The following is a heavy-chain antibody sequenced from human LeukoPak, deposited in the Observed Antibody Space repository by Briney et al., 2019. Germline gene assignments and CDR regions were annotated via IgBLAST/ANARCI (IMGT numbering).Heavy chain of an antibody. J-gene: IGHJ4*02. CDR1: GDSMSTGYY. CDR3: ARDRGTWNDDGFDY. Sequence: PSETLSLTCTVSGDSMSTGYYWGWIRQPPGKGLEWIGRIYISGSTNYNPSLKSRVTMSVDTSKNQFSLKLSSVTAADTAVYYCARDRGTWNDDGFDYWGQGTLVTVSS. V-gene: IGHV4-38-2*02. CDR2: IYISGST. D-gene: IGHD1-1*01.